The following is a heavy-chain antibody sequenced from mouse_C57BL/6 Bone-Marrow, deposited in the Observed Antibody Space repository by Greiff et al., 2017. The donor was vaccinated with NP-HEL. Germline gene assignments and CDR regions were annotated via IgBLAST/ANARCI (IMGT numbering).Heavy chain of an antibody. CDR3: TTHGSSYERYFDV. V-gene: IGHV14-1*01. Sequence: EVKLMESGAELVRPGASVKLSCTASGFNIKDYYMHWVKQRPEQGLEWIGRIDPEDGDTEYAPKFQGKATMTADTSSNTAYLQLSSLTSEDTAVYYCTTHGSSYERYFDVWGTGTTVTVSS. CDR1: GFNIKDYY. D-gene: IGHD1-1*01. J-gene: IGHJ1*03. CDR2: IDPEDGDT.